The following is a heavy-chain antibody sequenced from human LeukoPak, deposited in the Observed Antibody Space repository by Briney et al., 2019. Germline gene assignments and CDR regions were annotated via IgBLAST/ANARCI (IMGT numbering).Heavy chain of an antibody. CDR2: ICGSGGST. J-gene: IGHJ4*02. D-gene: IGHD3-22*01. CDR3: AKDLSIWDSSVFVNY. Sequence: GGSLRLSCAASGFTFSSYAMSWVRQAPGKGLEWVSAICGSGGSTYYAYSVKGRFTISRDNSKNTMYLQMNSLRAEDTAVYYCAKDLSIWDSSVFVNYWGQGTLVTVSS. CDR1: GFTFSSYA. V-gene: IGHV3-23*01.